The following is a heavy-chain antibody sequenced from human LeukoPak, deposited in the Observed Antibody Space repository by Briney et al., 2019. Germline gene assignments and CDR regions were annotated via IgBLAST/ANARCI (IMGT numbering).Heavy chain of an antibody. CDR1: GGSISSYY. V-gene: IGHV4-59*08. J-gene: IGHJ3*02. D-gene: IGHD3-3*01. CDR2: IYYSGST. Sequence: SETLSLTCTVSGGSISSYYWSWIRQPPGKGLEWIGYIYYSGSTNYNPSLKSRVTISVDTSKNQFSLKLSSVTAADTAVYYCAREINYDFWSGFPPPADAFDIWGQGTMVTVSS. CDR3: AREINYDFWSGFPPPADAFDI.